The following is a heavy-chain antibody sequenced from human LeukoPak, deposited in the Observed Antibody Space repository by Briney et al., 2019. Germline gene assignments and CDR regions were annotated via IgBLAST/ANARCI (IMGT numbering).Heavy chain of an antibody. CDR3: ARLWSYDPHTHAFDI. Sequence: SETLSLTCNVSGGSISSTSYYWGWIRQPPGKGLEWLGFIYHSGSTTYNPSLRSRVTISVDTSKNQFSLKLSSVTAADTAVYYCARLWSYDPHTHAFDIWGQGTMVTVSS. J-gene: IGHJ3*02. D-gene: IGHD3-16*01. V-gene: IGHV4-61*05. CDR1: GGSISSTSYY. CDR2: IYHSGST.